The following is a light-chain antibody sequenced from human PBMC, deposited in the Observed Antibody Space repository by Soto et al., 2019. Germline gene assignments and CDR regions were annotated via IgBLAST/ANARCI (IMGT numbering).Light chain of an antibody. CDR2: KVS. J-gene: IGKJ2*01. Sequence: DVVMTQSPLSLPVTLGQPASISCRSSHSLEYKDANTYLNWIQERPVKSPRRLISKVSNRDSGVPDRFSGIGAGTYFTLNISRVESEDVGVYYCMEAAHWPYTFGQGTKLEI. CDR3: MEAAHWPYT. V-gene: IGKV2-30*01. CDR1: HSLEYKDANTY.